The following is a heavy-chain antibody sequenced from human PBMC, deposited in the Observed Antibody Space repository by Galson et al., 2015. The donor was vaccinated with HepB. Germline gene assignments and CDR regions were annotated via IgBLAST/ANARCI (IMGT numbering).Heavy chain of an antibody. CDR3: ARHGGYCSSTSCYAY. Sequence: QSGAEVKKPGESLKISCKGSGYSFTSYWIGWVRQLPGKGLEWMGIIYPGDSDTRYSPSFQGQVTISADKSISTAYLQWSSLKASDTAMYYCARHGGYCSSTSCYAYWVQGTLVTVSS. CDR1: GYSFTSYW. V-gene: IGHV5-51*01. D-gene: IGHD2-2*03. CDR2: IYPGDSDT. J-gene: IGHJ4*02.